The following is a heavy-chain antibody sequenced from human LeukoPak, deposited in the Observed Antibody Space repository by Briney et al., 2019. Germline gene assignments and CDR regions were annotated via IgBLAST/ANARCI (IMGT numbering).Heavy chain of an antibody. CDR3: ASSTSRAGGPGGHSFDY. V-gene: IGHV3-21*01. CDR1: GFIFSSYS. CDR2: MSSSSSYI. J-gene: IGHJ4*02. Sequence: NPGGSLRLSCAASGFIFSSYSMNWVRQAPGKGLEWVSSMSSSSSYIYYADSLKGRFTISRDNAKNSLYPQMNSLRAEDTAVYFCASSTSRAGGPGGHSFDYWGQGTLVTVSS. D-gene: IGHD2-2*01.